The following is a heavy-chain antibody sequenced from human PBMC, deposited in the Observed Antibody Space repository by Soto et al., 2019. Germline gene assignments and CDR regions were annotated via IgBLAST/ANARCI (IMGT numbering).Heavy chain of an antibody. J-gene: IGHJ1*01. D-gene: IGHD3-9*01. Sequence: QVQLEESGPGLVKPSETLSLICNVSGASITSGSYYWAWIRQPPGKGLGWIGGMYYSGTTHYNSSLETRVSISADRTKNQFSLNLRSVTAADTATDFCARHPSLYSHLDFWGQVILVTVSS. CDR3: ARHPSLYSHLDF. CDR1: GASITSGSYY. CDR2: MYYSGTT. V-gene: IGHV4-39*01.